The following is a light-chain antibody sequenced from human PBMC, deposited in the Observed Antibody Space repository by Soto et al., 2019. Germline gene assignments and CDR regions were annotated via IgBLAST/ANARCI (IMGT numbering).Light chain of an antibody. CDR3: TSYTTGSTLEV. CDR2: EVT. J-gene: IGLJ1*01. CDR1: SSDVGFYNY. Sequence: SVLTQPASVSGSPGQSITISCTGTSSDVGFYNYVSWYQQLPGKAPKLMIYEVTNRPSGVSNRFSGSKSGNTASLTISGLQAEDEADYYCTSYTTGSTLEVFGTGTKVTVL. V-gene: IGLV2-14*01.